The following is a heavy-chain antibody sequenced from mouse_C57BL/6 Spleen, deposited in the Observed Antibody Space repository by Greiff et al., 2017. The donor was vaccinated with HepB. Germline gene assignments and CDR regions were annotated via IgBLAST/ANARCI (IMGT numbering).Heavy chain of an antibody. CDR3: SRDNADYDDPFDY. Sequence: EVMLVESGEGLVKPGGSLKLSCAASGFTFSSYAMSWVRQTPEKRLEWVAYISSGGDYIYYADTVKGRFTISRDNARNTLYLQMSSLKSEDTAMYYWSRDNADYDDPFDYWGQGTTLTVSS. J-gene: IGHJ2*01. CDR2: ISSGGDYI. V-gene: IGHV5-9-1*02. CDR1: GFTFSSYA. D-gene: IGHD2-4*01.